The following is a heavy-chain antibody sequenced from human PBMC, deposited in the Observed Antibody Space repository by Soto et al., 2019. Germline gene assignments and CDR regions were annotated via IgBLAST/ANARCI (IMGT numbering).Heavy chain of an antibody. J-gene: IGHJ4*02. CDR2: ISATGGST. V-gene: IGHV3-23*01. Sequence: PGGSLRLSCAASGFTFNNYAMDGVRQAPGKGLEWVATISATGGSTYYADSVKGRFTISRDNSKNTLYLQMNGLRVEDTAVYYCAKDRLAGNFDDSGQGTQVTVSS. CDR3: AKDRLAGNFDD. CDR1: GFTFNNYA.